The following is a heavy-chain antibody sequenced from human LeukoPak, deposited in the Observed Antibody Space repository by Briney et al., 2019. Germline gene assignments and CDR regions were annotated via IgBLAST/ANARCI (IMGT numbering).Heavy chain of an antibody. CDR1: GFTFSNYA. V-gene: IGHV3-23*01. CDR3: AKDSLRYCSSTSCYADY. D-gene: IGHD2-2*01. CDR2: ISGSGGST. J-gene: IGHJ4*02. Sequence: GGSLRLSCAASGFTFSNYAMSWVRQAPGKGLEWVSAISGSGGSTYYADSVKGRFTISRDNSKNTLYLQMNSLRAEDTAVYYCAKDSLRYCSSTSCYADYWGQGTLVTVSS.